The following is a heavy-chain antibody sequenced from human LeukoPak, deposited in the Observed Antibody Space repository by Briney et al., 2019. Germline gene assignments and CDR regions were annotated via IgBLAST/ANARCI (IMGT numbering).Heavy chain of an antibody. CDR1: GGSFSGYY. J-gene: IGHJ5*02. CDR3: ARGGITIFGVVIMGFWFDP. V-gene: IGHV4-34*01. Sequence: KPSETLSLTCAVYGGSFSGYYWSWIRQPPGKGLEWIGEINHSESTNYNPSLKSRVTISVDTSKNQFSLKLSSVTAADTAVYYCARGGITIFGVVIMGFWFDPWGQGTLVTVSS. CDR2: INHSEST. D-gene: IGHD3-3*01.